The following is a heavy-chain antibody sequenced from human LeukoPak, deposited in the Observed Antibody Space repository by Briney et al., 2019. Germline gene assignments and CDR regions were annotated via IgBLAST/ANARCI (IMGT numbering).Heavy chain of an antibody. CDR3: ASGGGSFGDV. Sequence: GASVKVSCKASGYTFTGYYMHWVRQAPGQGLEWMGRTSPNSGGTNYAQKFQGRVTMTRDTSISTDYMELSGLRSDDTAVYYCASGGGSFGDVWGQGTMVTVSS. CDR1: GYTFTGYY. CDR2: TSPNSGGT. V-gene: IGHV1-2*06. D-gene: IGHD2-15*01. J-gene: IGHJ3*01.